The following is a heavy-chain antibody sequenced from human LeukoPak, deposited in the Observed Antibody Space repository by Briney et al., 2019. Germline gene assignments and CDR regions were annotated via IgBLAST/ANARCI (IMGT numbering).Heavy chain of an antibody. Sequence: PGGSLRLSCAASGFTFSSYSMNWVRQAPGKGLEWVSSISSSSSYIYYADSVKGRFTISRDNAKNSLYLQMNSLRAEDTAVYYCARASVSYGDYGRFDYWGQGTLVTVSS. CDR1: GFTFSSYS. CDR2: ISSSSSYI. CDR3: ARASVSYGDYGRFDY. D-gene: IGHD4-17*01. V-gene: IGHV3-21*04. J-gene: IGHJ4*02.